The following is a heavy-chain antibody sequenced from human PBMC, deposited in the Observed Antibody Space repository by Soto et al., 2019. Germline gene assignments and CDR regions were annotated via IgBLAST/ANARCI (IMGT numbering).Heavy chain of an antibody. V-gene: IGHV3-9*01. D-gene: IGHD6-13*01. CDR1: GFTFDDYA. Sequence: EVQLVESGGGLVQPGRSLRLSCAASGFTFDDYAMHWVRQARGKGLEWVSGISWNSGSIGYADSVKGRFTISRDNAKNSLYLQMNSLRAEDTALYYCAKDIAAAGSGYYYYYYMDVWGKGTTVTVSS. CDR2: ISWNSGSI. J-gene: IGHJ6*03. CDR3: AKDIAAAGSGYYYYYYMDV.